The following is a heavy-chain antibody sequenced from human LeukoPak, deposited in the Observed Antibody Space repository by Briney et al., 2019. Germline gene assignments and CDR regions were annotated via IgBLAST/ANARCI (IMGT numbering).Heavy chain of an antibody. D-gene: IGHD2/OR15-2a*01. CDR1: GGTFSSYA. CDR3: ARWGVHGTTTYCFDY. V-gene: IGHV1-69*05. J-gene: IGHJ4*02. CDR2: IIPIFGTA. Sequence: ASVKVSCKASGGTFSSYAISWVRQAPGQGLEWMGGIIPIFGTANYAQKFQGRVTITTDESTSTAYMELSSLRSDDTAVYYCARWGVHGTTTYCFDYWGQGSQVTVSS.